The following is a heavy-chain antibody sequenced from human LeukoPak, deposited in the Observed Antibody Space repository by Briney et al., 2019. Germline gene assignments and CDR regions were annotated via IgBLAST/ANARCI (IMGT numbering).Heavy chain of an antibody. D-gene: IGHD2-2*01. CDR1: GGTFSSYA. J-gene: IGHJ3*02. CDR3: ARDRVIVVVPAATGADAFDI. Sequence: ASVKVSCKASGGTFSSYAISWVRQAPGQGLEWMGGIIPIFGTANYAQKFQGRVTITADESTSTAYMELSSLRSEDTAVYHCARDRVIVVVPAATGADAFDIWGQGTMVTVSS. V-gene: IGHV1-69*13. CDR2: IIPIFGTA.